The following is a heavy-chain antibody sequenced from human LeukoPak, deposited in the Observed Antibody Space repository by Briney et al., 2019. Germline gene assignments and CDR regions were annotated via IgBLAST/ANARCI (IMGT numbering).Heavy chain of an antibody. CDR1: GGSFSGYY. D-gene: IGHD1-26*01. CDR3: ARYSGSYLANWFDP. J-gene: IGHJ5*02. CDR2: IYTSGST. V-gene: IGHV4-59*10. Sequence: PSETLSLTCAVYGGSFSGYYWSWIRQPAGKGLEWIGRIYTSGSTNYNPSLKSRVTMSVDTSKNQFSLKLSSVTAADTAVYYCARYSGSYLANWFDPWGQGTLVTVSS.